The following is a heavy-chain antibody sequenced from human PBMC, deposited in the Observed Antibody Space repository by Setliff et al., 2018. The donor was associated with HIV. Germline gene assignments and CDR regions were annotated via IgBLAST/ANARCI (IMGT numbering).Heavy chain of an antibody. CDR2: IYHNGST. V-gene: IGHV4-31*03. CDR3: AKGGGSRAATSSYYYMDV. Sequence: SETLSLTCTVSGGSISIGGYYWGWIRQHPGKGLEWIGYIYHNGSTYYSPSLKSRLIISVDTSKNQFSLKLSSVTAADTAVYYCAKGGGSRAATSSYYYMDVWGKGTTVTVSS. J-gene: IGHJ6*03. D-gene: IGHD2-15*01. CDR1: GGSISIGGYY.